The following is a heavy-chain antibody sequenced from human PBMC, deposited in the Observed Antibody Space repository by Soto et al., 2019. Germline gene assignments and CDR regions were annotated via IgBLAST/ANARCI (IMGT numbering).Heavy chain of an antibody. J-gene: IGHJ5*02. CDR2: INDGNGNA. V-gene: IGHV1-3*01. CDR1: GYTFTNYA. CDR3: AILRYFGEGMGFDP. D-gene: IGHD3-9*01. Sequence: ASVKVSCKSSGYTFTNYAMHWVRQAPGQRLEWMGWINDGNGNAKYSQKFQGRVTITRDTSASTDYMELSSLRSEDTAVYSCAILRYFGEGMGFDPWGQGTLVTVSS.